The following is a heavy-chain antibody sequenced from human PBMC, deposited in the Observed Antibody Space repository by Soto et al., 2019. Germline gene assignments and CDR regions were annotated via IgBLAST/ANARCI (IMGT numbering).Heavy chain of an antibody. CDR1: GFTFSSYA. J-gene: IGHJ4*02. Sequence: GGSLRLSCAASGFTFSSYAMSWVRQAPGKGLEWVSAISGSGGSTYYADSVKGRFTISRDNSKNTLYLQTNSLRAEDTAVYYCAKDNGVVVRFPWNYFEYRGQGTLVTVSS. D-gene: IGHD2-15*01. V-gene: IGHV3-23*01. CDR2: ISGSGGST. CDR3: AKDNGVVVRFPWNYFEY.